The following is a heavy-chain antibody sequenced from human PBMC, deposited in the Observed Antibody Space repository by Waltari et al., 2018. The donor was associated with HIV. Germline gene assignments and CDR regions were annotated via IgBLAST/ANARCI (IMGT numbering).Heavy chain of an antibody. CDR3: ARGGFYGSGSKVN. D-gene: IGHD3-10*01. Sequence: VQLLDSGGGLVQPGGSLRLSCPASGLTFTSHCMTWVRPAPGKGREWVANIKQDGSEKYYVDSVNGRFTISRDNAENSLYLQMNSLRAEDTAVYYCARGGFYGSGSKVNWGQGTLVTVSS. V-gene: IGHV3-7*04. CDR1: GLTFTSHC. J-gene: IGHJ4*02. CDR2: IKQDGSEK.